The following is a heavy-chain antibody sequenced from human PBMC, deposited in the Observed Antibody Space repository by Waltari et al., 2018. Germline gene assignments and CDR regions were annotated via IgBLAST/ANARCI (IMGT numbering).Heavy chain of an antibody. D-gene: IGHD2-2*01. CDR2: IYTSGST. CDR3: ARSWLCSSTSCHADMDV. Sequence: QVQLQESGPGLVKPSETLSLTCTVSGGSISSYYWSWIRQPAGKGLEWIGRIYTSGSTNYNPSLKSRVTRSVDTSKNQFSLKLSSVTAADTAVYYCARSWLCSSTSCHADMDVWGKGTTVTISS. CDR1: GGSISSYY. J-gene: IGHJ6*03. V-gene: IGHV4-4*07.